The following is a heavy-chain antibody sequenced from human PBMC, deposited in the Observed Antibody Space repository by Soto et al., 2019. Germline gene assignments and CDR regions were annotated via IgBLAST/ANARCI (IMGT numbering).Heavy chain of an antibody. Sequence: EVQLVESGGGLVQSGGSLRLSCAASGFTFSSYWMHWVRQAPGKGLVWVSRIKGDGISTNYADSVKGRFTISRDNAKDQVFLQMNGLIADDTAVYYCARGAMGNYYNNYWGQGTLVTVSS. CDR3: ARGAMGNYYNNY. D-gene: IGHD3-10*01. J-gene: IGHJ4*02. V-gene: IGHV3-74*01. CDR2: IKGDGIST. CDR1: GFTFSSYW.